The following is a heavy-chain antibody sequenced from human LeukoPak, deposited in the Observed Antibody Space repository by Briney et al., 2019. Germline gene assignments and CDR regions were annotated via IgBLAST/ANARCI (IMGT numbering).Heavy chain of an antibody. D-gene: IGHD3-10*01. Sequence: GGSLRLSCAASGFAFSTYWMHWVRQAPGKGLVWVSRIRTDGGSTYYADSVKGRFTVSRDNAKNTLYLQMNSLRVEDTAVYYCARAPFSRGRAFDIWGQGTMVTVSS. CDR1: GFAFSTYW. J-gene: IGHJ3*02. V-gene: IGHV3-74*01. CDR3: ARAPFSRGRAFDI. CDR2: IRTDGGST.